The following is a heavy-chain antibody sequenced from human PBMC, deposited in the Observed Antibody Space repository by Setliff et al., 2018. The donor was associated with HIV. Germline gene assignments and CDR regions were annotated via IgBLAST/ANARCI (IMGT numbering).Heavy chain of an antibody. Sequence: GGSLRLSCAASGFTFSNAWMSWVRQAPGKGLEWVGRIKSKTDGGTTDYAAPVKGRFTISRDDSKNTLYLQMNSLKTEDTAVYYCTTIQKLTTPVDYWGQGTMVTVSS. V-gene: IGHV3-15*01. CDR1: GFTFSNAW. CDR3: TTIQKLTTPVDY. D-gene: IGHD4-17*01. J-gene: IGHJ4*03. CDR2: IKSKTDGGTT.